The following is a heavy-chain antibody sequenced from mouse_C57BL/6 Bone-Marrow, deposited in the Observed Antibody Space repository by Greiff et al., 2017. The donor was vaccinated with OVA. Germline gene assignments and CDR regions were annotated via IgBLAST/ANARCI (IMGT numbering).Heavy chain of an antibody. CDR2: ISYDGGN. D-gene: IGHD1-1*01. Sequence: EVKLVESGPGLVKPSPSLSLTCSVTGYSITSGYYWNWIRQFPGNKLEWMGYISYDGGNNYNPSLKNRISITRDTSKNPFYLKLHSLTSEDTATAYCASGGCGSGYFDYWGQGTTLTVSS. V-gene: IGHV3-6*01. CDR3: ASGGCGSGYFDY. CDR1: GYSITSGYY. J-gene: IGHJ2*01.